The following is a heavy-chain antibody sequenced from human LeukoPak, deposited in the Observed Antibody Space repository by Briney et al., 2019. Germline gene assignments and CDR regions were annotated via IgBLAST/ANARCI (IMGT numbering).Heavy chain of an antibody. CDR1: GYTFTSYD. D-gene: IGHD3-3*01. V-gene: IGHV1-8*03. Sequence: ASVKVSCKASGYTFTSYDINWVRQATGQGLEWMGWMNPSSGNTGYAQKFQGRVTITRNTSISTAYMELSSLRSEDTAVYYCARGRRRFLEWLPRGGDWFDPWGQGTLVTVSS. J-gene: IGHJ5*02. CDR2: MNPSSGNT. CDR3: ARGRRRFLEWLPRGGDWFDP.